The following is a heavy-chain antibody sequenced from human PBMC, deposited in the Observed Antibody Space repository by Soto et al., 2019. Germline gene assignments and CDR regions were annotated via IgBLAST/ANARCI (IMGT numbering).Heavy chain of an antibody. J-gene: IGHJ5*02. D-gene: IGHD6-19*01. CDR1: GFTFSSYW. V-gene: IGHV3-74*01. CDR3: AKDRSSGAYNWFDP. CDR2: INSDGSTT. Sequence: EVQLVESGGGLVQPGGSVRLSCTASGFTFSSYWMHWVRQAPGKGLVWVSHINSDGSTTNYADSVKGRFTISRDNAKNTLYLQMNSLRAEDTAVYYCAKDRSSGAYNWFDPWGQGILVTVSS.